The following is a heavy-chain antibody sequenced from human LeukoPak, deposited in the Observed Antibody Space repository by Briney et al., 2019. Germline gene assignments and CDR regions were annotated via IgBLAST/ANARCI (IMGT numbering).Heavy chain of an antibody. V-gene: IGHV3-7*01. D-gene: IGHD2-21*02. CDR2: IKQAGSEK. J-gene: IGHJ5*02. Sequence: GGSLRLSCAASGFTFSSYWMSWFRQAPGKGLEWLANIKQAGSEKYYVDSVKGRFTISRDNAKNSLYLQMNSLRAEDTAVYYCARAKGDPRRFDPWGQGTLVTVSS. CDR3: ARAKGDPRRFDP. CDR1: GFTFSSYW.